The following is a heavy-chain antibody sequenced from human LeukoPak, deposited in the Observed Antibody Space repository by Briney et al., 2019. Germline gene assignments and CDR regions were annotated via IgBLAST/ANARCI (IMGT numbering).Heavy chain of an antibody. V-gene: IGHV3-23*01. CDR3: ARDRGNSNYGDY. CDR2: ISRSGGGT. CDR1: GFTFDSYA. D-gene: IGHD4-11*01. J-gene: IGHJ4*02. Sequence: GGSLRLSCAASGFTFDSYAMTWVRQAPGKGLDWVSGISRSGGGTYYVDSVKGRFTISRDNAKNSLYLQMNSLRAEDTAVYYCARDRGNSNYGDYWGQGTLVTVSS.